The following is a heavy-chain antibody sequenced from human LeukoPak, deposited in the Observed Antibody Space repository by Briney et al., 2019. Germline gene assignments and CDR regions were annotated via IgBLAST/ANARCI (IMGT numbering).Heavy chain of an antibody. CDR1: GFTFRSYW. CDR3: ARGGTYYYHYFGY. Sequence: GGSLRLSCVASGFTFRSYWMKWVRQAPGKGLEWVANIKQDGSEKYYVDSVKGRFTISRDNAKSSLYLQMNSLRAEDTAVYYCARGGTYYYHYFGYWGQGTLVTVSS. CDR2: IKQDGSEK. D-gene: IGHD1-26*01. J-gene: IGHJ4*02. V-gene: IGHV3-7*05.